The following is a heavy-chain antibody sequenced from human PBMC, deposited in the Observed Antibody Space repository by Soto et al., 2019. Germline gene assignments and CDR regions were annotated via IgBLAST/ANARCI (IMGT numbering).Heavy chain of an antibody. D-gene: IGHD4-17*01. J-gene: IGHJ3*02. Sequence: PSETLSLTCAVSGGSISSGGYSWSWIRQPPGKGLEWIGYIYHSGSTYYNPSLKSRVTISVDRSKNQFSLKLSSVTAADTAVYYCARDPTVTTPHGAFDIWGQGTMVTVSS. CDR3: ARDPTVTTPHGAFDI. V-gene: IGHV4-30-2*01. CDR1: GGSISSGGYS. CDR2: IYHSGST.